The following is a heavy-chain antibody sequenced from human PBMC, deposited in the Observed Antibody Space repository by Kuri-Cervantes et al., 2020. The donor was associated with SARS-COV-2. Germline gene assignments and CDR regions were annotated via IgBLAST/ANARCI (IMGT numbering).Heavy chain of an antibody. CDR1: EFIFSSSW. CDR2: IKQDGSEK. D-gene: IGHD2-2*01. V-gene: IGHV3-7*05. J-gene: IGHJ4*02. Sequence: GGSLRLSCAASEFIFSSSWMSWVRQAPGKGLEWVANIKQDGSEKYYLDSVKGRFTICRDNAKKSLYLQMNSLRVENTAVYYCARLSRDCSSTSCHRYTVPQGVNYWGQGTLVAVSS. CDR3: ARLSRDCSSTSCHRYTVPQGVNY.